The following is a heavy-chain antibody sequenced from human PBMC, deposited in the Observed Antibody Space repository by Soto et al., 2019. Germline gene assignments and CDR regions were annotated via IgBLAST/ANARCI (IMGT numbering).Heavy chain of an antibody. V-gene: IGHV3-30-3*01. CDR3: AREPGYCSGGSCYPYGMDV. J-gene: IGHJ6*02. CDR2: ISYDGSNK. Sequence: GGSLRLSCAASGFTFSSYAMHWVRQAPGKGLEWVAVISYDGSNKYYADSVKGRFTISRDNSKNTLYLQMNSLRAEDTAVYYCAREPGYCSGGSCYPYGMDVWGQGTTVTVSS. CDR1: GFTFSSYA. D-gene: IGHD2-15*01.